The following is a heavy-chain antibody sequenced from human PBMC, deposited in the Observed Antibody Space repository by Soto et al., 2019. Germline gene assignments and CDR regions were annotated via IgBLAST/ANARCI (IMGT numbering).Heavy chain of an antibody. CDR1: GYTFTGYY. CDR3: ARAGYDILHGYYLEY. CDR2: INPNSGGT. V-gene: IGHV1-2*04. J-gene: IGHJ4*02. D-gene: IGHD3-9*01. Sequence: ASVKVSCKASGYTFTGYYMHWVRQAPGQGLEWMGWINPNSGGTNYAQKFQGWVTMTRDTSISTAYMELSRLRSDDTAVYYCARAGYDILHGYYLEYWGQGTLVTVSS.